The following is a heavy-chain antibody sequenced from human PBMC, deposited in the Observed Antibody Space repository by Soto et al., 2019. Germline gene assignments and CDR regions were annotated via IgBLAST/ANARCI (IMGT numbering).Heavy chain of an antibody. CDR1: GYTLTSYD. J-gene: IGHJ4*02. V-gene: IGHV1-8*01. D-gene: IGHD4-17*01. CDR3: ARTLYGANVDY. CDR2: VNPNSGNT. Sequence: QVQLVQSGAEVKKPGASVNDSCKASGYTLTSYDITWVRQATGKRLEWMGWVNPNSGNTGYAQKFQGRVTMTRNTYISTAYMELSSLRSEDTAVYYCARTLYGANVDYWGQGTLVTVSS.